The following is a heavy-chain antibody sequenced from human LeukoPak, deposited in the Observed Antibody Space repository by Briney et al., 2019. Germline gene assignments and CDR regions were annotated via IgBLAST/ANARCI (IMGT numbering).Heavy chain of an antibody. CDR3: ARDDCGSASCYLAY. D-gene: IGHD2-2*01. CDR2: ISAYNGNT. J-gene: IGHJ4*02. V-gene: IGHV1-18*01. CDR1: GYTVTSYG. Sequence: ASGKVSYTASGYTVTSYGISWVRQAPGQGLELMGWISAYNGNTNSAQKFQGRVTMTTYPATSTIHRELCNRRSEEPAAYSYARDDCGSASCYLAYWGQGTLVTVSS.